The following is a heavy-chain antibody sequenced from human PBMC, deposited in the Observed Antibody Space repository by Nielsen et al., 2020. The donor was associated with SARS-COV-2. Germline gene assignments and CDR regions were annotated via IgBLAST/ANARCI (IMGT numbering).Heavy chain of an antibody. D-gene: IGHD2-21*01. CDR2: ISAYNGNT. V-gene: IGHV1-18*01. CDR1: GYTFTSYG. CDR3: ARRWAYCGGDCSDY. Sequence: ASVKVSCKASGYTFTSYGISWVRQAPGQGLEWMGWISAYNGNTNYAQKLQGRVTMTTDTSTSTAYMELRNLRSDDTAVYYCARRWAYCGGDCSDYWGQGTLVTVSS. J-gene: IGHJ4*02.